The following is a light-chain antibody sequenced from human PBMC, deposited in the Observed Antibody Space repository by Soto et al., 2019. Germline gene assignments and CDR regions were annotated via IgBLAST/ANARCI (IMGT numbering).Light chain of an antibody. CDR3: QQYGSSGT. CDR2: GAS. CDR1: QSVSSN. J-gene: IGKJ1*01. V-gene: IGKV3-15*01. Sequence: EVVMTQSPATVSVSPGERATLSCRASQSVSSNLAWYQQKPGQAPRLLIYGASTRATGIPARFSGSGSGTEFTLTISSLQSEDFAVYYCQQYGSSGTFGQGTKVDI.